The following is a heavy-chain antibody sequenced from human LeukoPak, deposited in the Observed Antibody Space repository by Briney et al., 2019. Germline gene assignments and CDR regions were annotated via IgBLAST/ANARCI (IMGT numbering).Heavy chain of an antibody. CDR2: IYTTGNT. V-gene: IGHV4-61*02. J-gene: IGHJ4*02. CDR1: GCSITNGGYY. Sequence: PSQTLSLTCTVSGCSITNGGYYWSWIRQPAGKGLEWIGRIYTTGNTNYNPSLKSRVTISLDTSKNQFSLKLSSVSAEDTALYYCARERLGGSYYRPVDYWGQGTLVTVSS. CDR3: ARERLGGSYYRPVDY. D-gene: IGHD1-26*01.